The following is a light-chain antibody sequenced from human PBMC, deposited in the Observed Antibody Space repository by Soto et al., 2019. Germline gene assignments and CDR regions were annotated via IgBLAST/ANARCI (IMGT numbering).Light chain of an antibody. J-gene: IGLJ2*01. CDR1: SSDVGGYNF. V-gene: IGLV2-14*01. CDR2: EVT. CDR3: TSYTSSSTII. Sequence: QSVLTQPASVSGSPGQSITISCTGTSSDVGGYNFVSWYQHHPGRAPKLMISEVTNRPSGVSIRFSGSKSGNTASLTISGLQAEDEADYFCTSYTSSSTIIFGGGTKVTVL.